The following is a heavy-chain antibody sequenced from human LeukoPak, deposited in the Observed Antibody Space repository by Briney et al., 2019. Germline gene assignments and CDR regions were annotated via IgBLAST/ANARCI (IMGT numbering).Heavy chain of an antibody. D-gene: IGHD5-12*01. V-gene: IGHV1-69*05. J-gene: IGHJ4*02. CDR1: GGTFSSYA. CDR2: IIPIFGTA. CDR3: ARAPITESYFDY. Sequence: ASVKLSCKASGGTFSSYAISWVRQAPGQGLEWMGGIIPIFGTANYAQKFQGRVTITTDESTSTAYMELSSLRSEDTAVYYFARAPITESYFDYCGESPLVTVSS.